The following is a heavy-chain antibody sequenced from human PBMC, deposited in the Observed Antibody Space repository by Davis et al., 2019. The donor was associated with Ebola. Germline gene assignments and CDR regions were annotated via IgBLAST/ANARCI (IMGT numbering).Heavy chain of an antibody. V-gene: IGHV1-18*04. D-gene: IGHD2/OR15-2a*01. CDR3: ARDVRHGLNV. Sequence: AASVKVSCKASGYTFTSYYMHWVRQAPGQGLEWMGWISVKSGNTNYARKLQGRATMTTDTSTTTAYMELRGLRFDDTAVYYCARDVRHGLNVWGQGTTVTVPS. CDR2: ISVKSGNT. CDR1: GYTFTSYY. J-gene: IGHJ6*02.